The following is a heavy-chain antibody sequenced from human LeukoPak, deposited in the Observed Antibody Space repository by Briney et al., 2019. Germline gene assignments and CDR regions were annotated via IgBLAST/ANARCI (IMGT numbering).Heavy chain of an antibody. CDR2: IYYSVSN. CDR1: GGSISGYY. CDR3: ARRHYYDGSGSYWYFDL. V-gene: IGHV4-59*01. D-gene: IGHD3-22*01. Sequence: SETLSLTCTVSGGSISGYYWSWVRQPPGRGLEYIGYIYYSVSNNYSPSLKSRVTISVDTSKNQSSLRLRSVTAADTAVYYCARRHYYDGSGSYWYFDLWGRGTLVTVSS. J-gene: IGHJ2*01.